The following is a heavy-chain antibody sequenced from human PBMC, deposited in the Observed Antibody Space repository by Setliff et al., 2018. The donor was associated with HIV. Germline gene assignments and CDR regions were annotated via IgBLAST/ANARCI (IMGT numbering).Heavy chain of an antibody. CDR1: GDSISSHY. CDR3: ARPVSKNFYGLDV. CDR2: LYFGGST. J-gene: IGHJ6*02. V-gene: IGHV4-59*11. Sequence: PSETLSLTCTVSGDSISSHYWSWIRQPPGKGLEWIGTLYFGGSTSYNSSLKGRVTISAATSKNVFSLNMTPVTAADTAVYYCARPVSKNFYGLDVWGLGTTVTVSS.